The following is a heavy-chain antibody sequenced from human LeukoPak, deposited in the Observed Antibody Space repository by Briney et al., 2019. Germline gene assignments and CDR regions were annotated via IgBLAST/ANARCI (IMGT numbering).Heavy chain of an antibody. V-gene: IGHV3-33*01. J-gene: IGHJ4*02. CDR1: GLTFSSYD. CDR2: IWYDGSNK. Sequence: PGGSLRLSCAASGLTFSSYDMHWVRQAPGKGLEWVAVIWYDGSNKYYADSVKGRFTISRDNSKNTLYLQMNSLRAEDTAVYYCARVQLTMVRGVTPRFGYWGQGTLVTVSS. D-gene: IGHD3-10*01. CDR3: ARVQLTMVRGVTPRFGY.